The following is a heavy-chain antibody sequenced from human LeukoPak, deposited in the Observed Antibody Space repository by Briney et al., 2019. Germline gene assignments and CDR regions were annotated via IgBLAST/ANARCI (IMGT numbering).Heavy chain of an antibody. CDR3: ASWRYYYDSSGNDAFDI. J-gene: IGHJ3*02. Sequence: ASVKVSCKASGGTFGSCAISWVRQAPGQGLEWMGGIIPIFGTANYAQKFQGRVTITTDESTSTAYMELSSLRSEDTAVYYCASWRYYYDSSGNDAFDIWGQGTMVTVSS. D-gene: IGHD3-22*01. V-gene: IGHV1-69*05. CDR2: IIPIFGTA. CDR1: GGTFGSCA.